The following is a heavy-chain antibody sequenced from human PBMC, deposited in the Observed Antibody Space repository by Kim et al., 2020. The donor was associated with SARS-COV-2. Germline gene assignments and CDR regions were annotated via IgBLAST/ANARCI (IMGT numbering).Heavy chain of an antibody. CDR2: INPNSGGT. J-gene: IGHJ4*02. Sequence: ASVKVSCKASGYTFTDYYMHWVRQAPGQGLEWVGRINPNSGGTNYAQKFQGRVTMTRDTSISTAYMELSRLRSDDTAVYYCARGDPTIFGVLIPISIDYWGQGTLVTVSS. V-gene: IGHV1-2*06. CDR3: ARGDPTIFGVLIPISIDY. CDR1: GYTFTDYY. D-gene: IGHD3-3*01.